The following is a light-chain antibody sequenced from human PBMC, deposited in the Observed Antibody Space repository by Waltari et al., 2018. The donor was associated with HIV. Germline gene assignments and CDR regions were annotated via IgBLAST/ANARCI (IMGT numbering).Light chain of an antibody. CDR3: QQYAISPGT. CDR2: AAS. Sequence: EIVLTQSPGIMSLSPGERATLSCRASQSVSNTYLAWYQQKPGQAPRLLIYAASIRATGIPDRFSGSGSGTGFTLTISRVEPEDFAVYYCQQYAISPGTFGQGTKVEIK. J-gene: IGKJ1*01. CDR1: QSVSNTY. V-gene: IGKV3-20*01.